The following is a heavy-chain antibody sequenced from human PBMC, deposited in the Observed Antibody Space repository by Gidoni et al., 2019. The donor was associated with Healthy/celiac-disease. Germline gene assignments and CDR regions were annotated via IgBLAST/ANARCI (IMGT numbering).Heavy chain of an antibody. J-gene: IGHJ4*02. V-gene: IGHV1-8*01. Sequence: GYTFSSYDINLVRQATGHGLVWMGWMNPNSGNTGYAQKCQGRVTMTRNTSISTAYMELSSLRSEDTAVYYCARGPITMVPTFDYWGQGTLVTVSS. CDR1: GYTFSSYD. CDR2: MNPNSGNT. CDR3: ARGPITMVPTFDY. D-gene: IGHD3-10*01.